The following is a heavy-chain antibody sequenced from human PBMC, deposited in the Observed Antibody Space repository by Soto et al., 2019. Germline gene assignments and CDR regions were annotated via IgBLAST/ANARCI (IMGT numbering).Heavy chain of an antibody. CDR2: VYHTGRT. D-gene: IGHD3-3*01. CDR3: ARDFAYFDS. CDR1: GGSFKSGSYS. V-gene: IGHV4-61*01. J-gene: IGHJ4*02. Sequence: QVQLQESGPGLVKPSETLSLTCTVSGGSFKSGSYSWSWIRQPPGKGLEWIGYVYHTGRTSYNPSLKTRVSISTDTSKNQLSLNLDSVTAADTAVYFCARDFAYFDSWGQGTLVTVSS.